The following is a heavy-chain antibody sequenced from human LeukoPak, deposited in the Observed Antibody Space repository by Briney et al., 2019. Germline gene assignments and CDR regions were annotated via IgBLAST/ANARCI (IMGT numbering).Heavy chain of an antibody. CDR3: AKSRSGIAAAGTNY. D-gene: IGHD6-13*01. CDR2: ISGSGGST. CDR1: GFTFSSYA. J-gene: IGHJ4*02. Sequence: GGSLRLSCAASGFTFSSYAMSWVRQAPGNGLEWVSAISGSGGSTYYADSVKGRFTISRDNSKNTLYLQMNSLRAEDTAVYYCAKSRSGIAAAGTNYWGQGTLVTVSS. V-gene: IGHV3-23*01.